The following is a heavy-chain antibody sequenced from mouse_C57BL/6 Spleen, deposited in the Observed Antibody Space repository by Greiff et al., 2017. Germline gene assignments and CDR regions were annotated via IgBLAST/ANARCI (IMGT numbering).Heavy chain of an antibody. V-gene: IGHV5-16*01. CDR3: ATIYYDYDGYAMDY. J-gene: IGHJ4*01. Sequence: EVKLVESEGGLVQPGSSMKLSCTASGFTFSDYYMAWVRQVPEKGLEWVANINYDGSSTYYLDSLKSRFIISRDNANDILYLQMSSLKSEDTATYYCATIYYDYDGYAMDYWGQGTSVTVSS. CDR2: INYDGSST. CDR1: GFTFSDYY. D-gene: IGHD2-4*01.